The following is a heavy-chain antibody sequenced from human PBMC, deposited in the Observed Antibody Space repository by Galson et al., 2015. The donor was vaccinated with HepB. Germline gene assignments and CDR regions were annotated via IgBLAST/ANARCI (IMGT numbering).Heavy chain of an antibody. CDR1: GFAFSGYV. V-gene: IGHV3-33*01. J-gene: IGHJ3*01. CDR2: IWFDGSAT. D-gene: IGHD4-23*01. Sequence: SLRLSCAASGFAFSGYVMQWVRQAPGRGLEWVSLIWFDGSATRYADSVKGRFTISRDNSKNMLYLEMNSLTAEDTAVYFCAREAGVGGTMTGGNDAFDVCGQGTLVSVSS. CDR3: AREAGVGGTMTGGNDAFDV.